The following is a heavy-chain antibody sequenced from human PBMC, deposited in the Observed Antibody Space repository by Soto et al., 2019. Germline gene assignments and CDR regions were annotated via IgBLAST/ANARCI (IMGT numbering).Heavy chain of an antibody. CDR2: ISSSGSTI. V-gene: IGHV3-48*03. D-gene: IGHD5-18*01. CDR1: GFTFSSYE. CDR3: ARVGSWIQLWSEGDTSY. Sequence: GGSLRLSCAASGFTFSSYEMNWVRQAPGKGLEWVSYISSSGSTIYYADSVKGRFTISRDNAKNSLYLQMNSLRAEDTAVYYCARVGSWIQLWSEGDTSYWGQGTLVTVSS. J-gene: IGHJ4*02.